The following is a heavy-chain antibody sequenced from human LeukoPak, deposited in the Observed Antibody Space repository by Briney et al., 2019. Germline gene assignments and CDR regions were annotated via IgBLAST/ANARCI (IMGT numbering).Heavy chain of an antibody. Sequence: SETLSLTCTVSGGSISSGASDWGWIRQHPKRGLEWVGYINHSGSTYYNPSLGSRVTMSVDTSKNQFSLKLSSVTAADSAVYYCARGLRDEERHYGYYYMDVWGKGTTVTVSS. V-gene: IGHV4-31*03. D-gene: IGHD3-22*01. J-gene: IGHJ6*03. CDR1: GGSISSGASD. CDR2: INHSGST. CDR3: ARGLRDEERHYGYYYMDV.